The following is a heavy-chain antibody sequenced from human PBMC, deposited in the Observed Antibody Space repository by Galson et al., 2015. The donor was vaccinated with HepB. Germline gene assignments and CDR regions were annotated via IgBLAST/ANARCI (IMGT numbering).Heavy chain of an antibody. CDR2: ISISGRNT. CDR3: AKEEVPNDY. D-gene: IGHD4/OR15-4a*01. CDR1: GFSFSNSA. J-gene: IGHJ4*02. V-gene: IGHV3-23*01. Sequence: SLRLSCAVSGFSFSNSAMTWVRQAPGRGLEWIAGISISGRNTYYADSVKGRFTISRDNSKNTVFLQMTSLRVEDTAVYYCAKEEVPNDYWGQGTLVTVSS.